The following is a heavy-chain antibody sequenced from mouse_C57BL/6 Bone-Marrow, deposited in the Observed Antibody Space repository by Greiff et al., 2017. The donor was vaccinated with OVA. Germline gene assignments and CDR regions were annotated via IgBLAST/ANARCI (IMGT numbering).Heavy chain of an antibody. CDR2: IYWDDDK. V-gene: IGHV8-12*01. D-gene: IGHD1-1*01. CDR1: GSSLSTSGMG. CDR3: ARRDYYGSSFAMDY. J-gene: IGHJ4*01. Sequence: QVQLKESGPGILQSSQTLSLTCSFSGSSLSTSGMGVSWIRQPSGKGLEWLAHIYWDDDKRYNPSLKSRLTISKDTSRNQVFLKITSVDTADTATYYCARRDYYGSSFAMDYWGQGTSVTVSS.